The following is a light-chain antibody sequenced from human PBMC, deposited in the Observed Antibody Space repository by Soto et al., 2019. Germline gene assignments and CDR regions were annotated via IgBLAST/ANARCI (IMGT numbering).Light chain of an antibody. CDR1: QSITNW. CDR2: DAS. J-gene: IGKJ1*01. V-gene: IGKV1-5*01. CDR3: QQYYTYWT. Sequence: DIHMTQSPSALSASVGDRVTITFRASQSITNWLAWYQQKPGKAPKVLIYDASSLKSGVPSRFSGSGSGTEFTLTISSLQPDDFATYYCQQYYTYWTFGQGTKVDIK.